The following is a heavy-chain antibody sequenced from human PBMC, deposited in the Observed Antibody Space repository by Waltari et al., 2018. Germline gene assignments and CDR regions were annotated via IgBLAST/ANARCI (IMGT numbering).Heavy chain of an antibody. Sequence: QVQLQESGPGLVKPSETLSLTCTVSGGSISSYYWSWIRQPAGKGLEWIGRIYTSGSTNSTPSLHSRVTMSVDTSKNQFSLKPSSVTAADTAVYYCAKEASYYDFWSGYPGAFDIWGQGTMVTVSS. CDR2: IYTSGST. V-gene: IGHV4-4*07. CDR3: AKEASYYDFWSGYPGAFDI. D-gene: IGHD3-3*01. CDR1: GGSISSYY. J-gene: IGHJ3*02.